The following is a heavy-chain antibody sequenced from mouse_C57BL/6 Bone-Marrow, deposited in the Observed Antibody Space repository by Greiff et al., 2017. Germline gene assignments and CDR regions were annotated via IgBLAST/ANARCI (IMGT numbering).Heavy chain of an antibody. J-gene: IGHJ2*01. CDR2: ICPRSGNT. CDR1: GYTFTSYG. D-gene: IGHD1-3*01. CDR3: ERLNPYYVDY. Sequence: QVQLQQSGAELARPGASVKLSCTASGYTFTSYGISWVKQRTGQGLEWIGAICPRSGNTYYNEKFKGQATLTADKSSSTPYMELRSPTSEYSAVYCCERLNPYYVDYWGQGTTLTVSS. V-gene: IGHV1-81*01.